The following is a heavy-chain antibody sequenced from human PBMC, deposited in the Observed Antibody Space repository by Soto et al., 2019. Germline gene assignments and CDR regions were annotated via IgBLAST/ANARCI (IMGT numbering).Heavy chain of an antibody. Sequence: SETLSLTCTVTGGSISTYYWSWIRQPPGKGLEWIGHIYYTGNTNYNPSLKSRVTISVDTSTNQFYLRLRSVTAADTAVYYCVSGVFPAAILEPQYNWFVPWGQGTLVTVSS. CDR1: GGSISTYY. J-gene: IGHJ5*02. V-gene: IGHV4-59*13. D-gene: IGHD2-2*01. CDR2: IYYTGNT. CDR3: VSGVFPAAILEPQYNWFVP.